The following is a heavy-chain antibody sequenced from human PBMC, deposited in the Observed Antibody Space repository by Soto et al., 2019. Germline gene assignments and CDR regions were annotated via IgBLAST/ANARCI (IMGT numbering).Heavy chain of an antibody. D-gene: IGHD3-22*01. CDR3: ARLGGFYQAFDS. Sequence: SETLSLTCTVSGGSISSGDYYWSWIRQPPGKGLEWIGYIYYSGSTYYNPSLKSRVTISVDTSKNQFSLKLSSVTAADTAVYYCARLGGFYQAFDSWGQGTLVTVSS. J-gene: IGHJ4*02. CDR1: GGSISSGDYY. CDR2: IYYSGST. V-gene: IGHV4-30-4*01.